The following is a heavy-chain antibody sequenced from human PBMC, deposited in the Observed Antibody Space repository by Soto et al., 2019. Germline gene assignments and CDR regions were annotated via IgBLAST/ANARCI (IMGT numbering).Heavy chain of an antibody. CDR3: ARVDFGATVTTLYYYYMDV. CDR2: IYHSGST. V-gene: IGHV4-4*02. D-gene: IGHD4-17*01. Sequence: SETLSLTCAVSSGSISSSNWWSWVRQPPGKGLEWIGEIYHSGSTNYNPSLKSRVTISVDKSKNQFSLKLSSVTAADTAVYYCARVDFGATVTTLYYYYMDVWGKGTTVTVSS. J-gene: IGHJ6*03. CDR1: SGSISSSNW.